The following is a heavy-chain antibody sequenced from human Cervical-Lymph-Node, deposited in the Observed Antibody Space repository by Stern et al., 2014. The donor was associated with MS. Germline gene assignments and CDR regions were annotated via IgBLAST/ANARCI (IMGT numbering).Heavy chain of an antibody. CDR3: ARDQAGIAAH. V-gene: IGHV1-69*01. CDR2: ITPMFGTS. D-gene: IGHD6-13*01. J-gene: IGHJ4*02. Sequence: DQLVESGAELKKPGSSVTVSCKASGETFSSLSVSWVRRAPGHVLQWLGGITPMFGTSNYVQKFQDRLTIFADESTQTIYMTLSGLISEDTAIYYCARDQAGIAAHWGQGTLVTVSS. CDR1: GETFSSLS.